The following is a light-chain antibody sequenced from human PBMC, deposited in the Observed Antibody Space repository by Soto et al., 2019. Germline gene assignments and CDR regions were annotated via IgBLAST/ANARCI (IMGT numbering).Light chain of an antibody. J-gene: IGKJ3*01. CDR1: QSVSSY. CDR2: DAS. Sequence: DIVLTQSPATLSLSPGERATLSCRASQSVSSYLAWYQQKPGHAPRLLIYDASSRATGIPARFSGSGSGTDFTLTISSLEPEDSAVYYCQQRSNWVTFGPGTKVDIK. CDR3: QQRSNWVT. V-gene: IGKV3-11*01.